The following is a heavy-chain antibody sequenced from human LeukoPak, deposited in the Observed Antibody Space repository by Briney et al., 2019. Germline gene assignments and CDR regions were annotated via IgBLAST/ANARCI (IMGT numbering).Heavy chain of an antibody. CDR3: ARAGWYDILTGYYTPDY. V-gene: IGHV3-23*01. CDR2: ISGSGGST. J-gene: IGHJ4*02. Sequence: GGTLRLSCAASGFTFSNYGMSWVRQAPGKGLEWVSAISGSGGSTYYADSVKGRFTISRDNAKNSLYLQMNSLRAEDTALYYCARAGWYDILTGYYTPDYWGQGTLVTVSS. D-gene: IGHD3-9*01. CDR1: GFTFSNYG.